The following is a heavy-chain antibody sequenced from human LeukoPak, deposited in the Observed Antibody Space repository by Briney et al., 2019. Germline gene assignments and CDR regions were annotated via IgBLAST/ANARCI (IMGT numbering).Heavy chain of an antibody. D-gene: IGHD3-22*01. V-gene: IGHV5-51*01. Sequence: GESLQISCKGSGSSFTSYWIGWVRQLPGKGLEWMGIIYPGDSDTSYSPSFQGQVTISADKSISTAYLQWSSLKASDTAMYYCARYDSSNGCFDYWGQGTLVTVSS. CDR2: IYPGDSDT. CDR3: ARYDSSNGCFDY. J-gene: IGHJ4*02. CDR1: GSSFTSYW.